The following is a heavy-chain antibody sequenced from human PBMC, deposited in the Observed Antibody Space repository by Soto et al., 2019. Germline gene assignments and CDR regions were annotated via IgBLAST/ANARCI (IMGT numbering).Heavy chain of an antibody. D-gene: IGHD2-15*01. CDR2: VYSSGST. V-gene: IGHV4-59*08. CDR1: GCSISSHS. Sequence: QVKLQEAGPGLVKPSETLSLTCTVSGCSISSHSWNWIRQPPGRGLEWIGYVYSSGSTKYNPSLESRVTISVDTAKNQFSLKLTSLTAAATAIYYCARRVQANSVVVQGNWLDPCGQGTLVSVSS. CDR3: ARRVQANSVVVQGNWLDP. J-gene: IGHJ5*02.